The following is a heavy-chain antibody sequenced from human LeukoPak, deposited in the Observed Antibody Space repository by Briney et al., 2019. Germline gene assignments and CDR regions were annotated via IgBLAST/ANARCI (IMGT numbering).Heavy chain of an antibody. Sequence: PGGSLRLSCAASGFTFDDYAMTWVRQAPGKGLEWVSGINWNGGSTGYADSVRGRFTISRDNAKNSLYLQMNSLRDEDTAVYYCARAEVMRDYYGSGSYVSWGQGTLVTVSS. D-gene: IGHD3-10*01. CDR3: ARAEVMRDYYGSGSYVS. CDR2: INWNGGST. V-gene: IGHV3-20*04. J-gene: IGHJ5*02. CDR1: GFTFDDYA.